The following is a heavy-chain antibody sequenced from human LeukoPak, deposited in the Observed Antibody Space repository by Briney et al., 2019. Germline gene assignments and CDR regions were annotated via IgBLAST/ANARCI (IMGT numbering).Heavy chain of an antibody. D-gene: IGHD3-22*01. J-gene: IGHJ4*02. CDR1: GGTFSKYT. CDR2: ITPLFGTA. Sequence: VKVSCKASGGTFSKYTISWVRQRPGQGLEWMGGITPLFGTANYAQKFQGRVTITADESASTAYMELSSLRSEDTAVYYCATAYYYDSSGYYLVYWGQGTLVTVSS. CDR3: ATAYYYDSSGYYLVY. V-gene: IGHV1-69*01.